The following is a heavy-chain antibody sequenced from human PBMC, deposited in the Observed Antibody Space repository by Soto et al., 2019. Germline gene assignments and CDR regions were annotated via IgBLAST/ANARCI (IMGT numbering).Heavy chain of an antibody. CDR1: GFSLSNGKVG. J-gene: IGHJ6*03. CDR3: ARILFGRSVAGGYFYMDV. D-gene: IGHD6-19*01. Sequence: HVTLKESGPVLVKPTETLTLTCTVSGFSLSNGKVGVSWIRQPPGKAPEWLAHIFSNDEKSYRKSLKSRLTLSENTSKSQVVLTMTNVDPVDTATYYCARILFGRSVAGGYFYMDVWGKGTTVTVSS. CDR2: IFSNDEK. V-gene: IGHV2-26*01.